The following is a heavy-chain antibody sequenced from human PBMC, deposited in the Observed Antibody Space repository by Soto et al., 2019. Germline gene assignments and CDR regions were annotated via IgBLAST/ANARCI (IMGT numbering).Heavy chain of an antibody. J-gene: IGHJ3*01. CDR1: GFTFSDYY. D-gene: IGHD4-17*01. V-gene: IGHV3-11*01. CDR3: ARGSRYGGNTFDAFDV. Sequence: GGSLRLSCAASGFTFSDYYMTWIRQAPGKGLEWVSYISSSGSTIYYAESVKGRFAISRGNAKNSLYLQINILRAEDTAVYFCARGSRYGGNTFDAFDVWGQGTMVTVSS. CDR2: ISSSGSTI.